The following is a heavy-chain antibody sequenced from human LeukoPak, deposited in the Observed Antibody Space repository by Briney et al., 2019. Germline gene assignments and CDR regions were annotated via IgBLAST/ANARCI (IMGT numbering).Heavy chain of an antibody. Sequence: SETLSLTCNVSGGSISSDYWNWIRQPPGKGLEWIGYMYYSGSTNYNPSLKSRVTISVDTSKNQFSLKLSSVTAADTAMYYCARHVGYSSGWPFDYWGQGVLVTVSS. J-gene: IGHJ4*02. D-gene: IGHD6-19*01. CDR1: GGSISSDY. CDR2: MYYSGST. CDR3: ARHVGYSSGWPFDY. V-gene: IGHV4-59*08.